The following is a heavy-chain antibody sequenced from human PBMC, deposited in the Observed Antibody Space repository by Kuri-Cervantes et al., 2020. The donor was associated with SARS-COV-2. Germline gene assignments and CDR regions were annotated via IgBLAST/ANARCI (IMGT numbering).Heavy chain of an antibody. CDR1: GFTFSSYA. CDR3: ARRSNDFWRGFWFDP. J-gene: IGHJ5*02. V-gene: IGHV3-30-3*01. D-gene: IGHD3-3*01. CDR2: ISYDGSNK. Sequence: GGSLRLSCAASGFTFSSYAMHWVRQAPGKGLEWVAVISYDGSNKYYADSVKGRFTISRDNSKNTLYLQMNSLRAEDTAVYYCARRSNDFWRGFWFDPWGQGTLVTVSS.